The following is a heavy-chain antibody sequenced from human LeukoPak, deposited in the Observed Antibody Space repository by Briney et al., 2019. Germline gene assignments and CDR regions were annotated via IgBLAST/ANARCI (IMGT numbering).Heavy chain of an antibody. Sequence: SETLSLTCTVSGGSISSGGYYWSWIRQHPGKGLEWIGYIYYSGSTYYNPSLKSRVTISVDTSKNQFSLKLSSVTAADTAVYYCARGGPVLRYFDWLSATPHFDYWGQGTLVTVSS. D-gene: IGHD3-9*01. CDR1: GGSISSGGYY. CDR3: ARGGPVLRYFDWLSATPHFDY. CDR2: IYYSGST. J-gene: IGHJ4*02. V-gene: IGHV4-30-4*08.